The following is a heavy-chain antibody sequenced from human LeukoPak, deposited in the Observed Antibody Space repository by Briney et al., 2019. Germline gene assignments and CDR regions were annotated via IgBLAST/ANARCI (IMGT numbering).Heavy chain of an antibody. V-gene: IGHV4-30-4*02. CDR3: ARGRPGSAVAGFDL. Sequence: SETLSLTCTVSGGSISSGDYYWSWIRQPPGKGLEWIGYIYYSGSTYYNPSLKSRVTISVDTSKNQFSLKLSSVTAADTAVFYCARGRPGSAVAGFDLWGRGTLVTVSS. CDR2: IYYSGST. CDR1: GGSISSGDYY. J-gene: IGHJ2*01. D-gene: IGHD6-19*01.